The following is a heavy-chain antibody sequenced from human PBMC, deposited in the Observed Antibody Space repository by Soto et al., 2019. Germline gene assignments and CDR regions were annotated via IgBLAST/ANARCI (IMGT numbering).Heavy chain of an antibody. CDR3: AADGAVACTEFDY. J-gene: IGHJ4*02. CDR2: ISYDGSNK. D-gene: IGHD6-19*01. CDR1: GCNFSSYG. V-gene: IGHV3-30*03. Sequence: SGGSLRLSCAAAGCNFSSYGMHWVRQAPGKGLEWVAVISYDGSNKYYADSVKGRFTISRDNSKNTLYLQMNSLRAEDTAVYYCAADGAVACTEFDYWGQGTLVTVSS.